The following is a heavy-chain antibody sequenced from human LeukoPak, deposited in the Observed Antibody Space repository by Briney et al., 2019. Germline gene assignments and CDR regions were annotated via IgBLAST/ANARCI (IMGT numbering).Heavy chain of an antibody. CDR1: GFTFSDYA. D-gene: IGHD3-3*01. CDR3: AKVRNPYYDLWSGEFDY. CDR2: ISGGGDNT. Sequence: PGGSLRLSCTVSGFTFSDYAMSWVRQAPGKGLEWVSDISGGGDNTYYADSVKGRFTISRDNSKNTLYLQMNSLRAEDTAVYYCAKVRNPYYDLWSGEFDYWGQGTLVTVSS. V-gene: IGHV3-23*01. J-gene: IGHJ4*02.